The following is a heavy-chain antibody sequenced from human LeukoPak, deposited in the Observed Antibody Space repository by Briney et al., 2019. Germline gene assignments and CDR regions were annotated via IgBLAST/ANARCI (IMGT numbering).Heavy chain of an antibody. CDR3: ARAGSSSY. CDR2: INHSGST. CDR1: GGSFSGYY. V-gene: IGHV4-34*01. D-gene: IGHD6-13*01. Sequence: SETLSLTCAVYGGSFSGYYWSWIRQPPGEGLEWIGEINHSGSTNYNPSLKSRVTISVDTSKNQFSLKLSSVTAADTAVYYCARAGSSSYWGQGTLVTVSS. J-gene: IGHJ4*02.